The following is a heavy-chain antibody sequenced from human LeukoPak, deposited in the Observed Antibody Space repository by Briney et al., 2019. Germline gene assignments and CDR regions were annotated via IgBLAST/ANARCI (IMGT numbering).Heavy chain of an antibody. CDR2: MNPNSGNT. CDR3: ASQVLGSGSYYEDYYYYGMDV. D-gene: IGHD3-10*02. Sequence: RASVKVSCKASGYTFTSYDINWVRQATGQGLEWMGWMNPNSGNTGYAQKFQGRVTMTRNTSISTAYMELSGLRSEDTAVYYCASQVLGSGSYYEDYYYYGMDVWGQGTTVTVSS. CDR1: GYTFTSYD. J-gene: IGHJ6*02. V-gene: IGHV1-8*01.